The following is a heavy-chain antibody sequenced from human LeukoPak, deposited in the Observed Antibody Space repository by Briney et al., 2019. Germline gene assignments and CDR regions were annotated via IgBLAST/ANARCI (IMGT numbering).Heavy chain of an antibody. CDR1: GFTFSASA. D-gene: IGHD1-26*01. CDR3: ARGPGPIAGAKNPFDI. J-gene: IGHJ3*02. Sequence: GRSLRLSCAASGFTFSASAMHWVRQAPGKGLEWVAVISCDGSNKYYADSVKGRFTISGDKSKDTLYLQMNSLRPEDTAVYYCARGPGPIAGAKNPFDIWGQGTMVTVSS. V-gene: IGHV3-30*01. CDR2: ISCDGSNK.